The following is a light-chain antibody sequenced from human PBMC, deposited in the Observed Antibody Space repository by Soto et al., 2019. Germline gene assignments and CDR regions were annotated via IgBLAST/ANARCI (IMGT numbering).Light chain of an antibody. V-gene: IGKV3-20*01. Sequence: EIVLTQSPGTLSLSPGERATLSCRASQSVSSSYLAWYQQKPGQAPRLLIYGTSSRATGIRDRFSGSGSGTAFPLTISRPEPEDFAVYFCQHYGGSPLVTFGQGTRLEIK. J-gene: IGKJ5*01. CDR3: QHYGGSPLVT. CDR2: GTS. CDR1: QSVSSSY.